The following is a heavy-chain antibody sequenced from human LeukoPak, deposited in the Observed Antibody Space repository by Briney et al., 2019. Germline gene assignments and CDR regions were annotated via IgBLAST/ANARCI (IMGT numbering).Heavy chain of an antibody. V-gene: IGHV4-39*01. J-gene: IGHJ4*02. CDR3: ARQGLWRYASY. D-gene: IGHD3-16*01. Sequence: SETLSLTCTVSGGSICSRDFYWGWIRQPPGRGLEWIGGIYYSGSTYYNPSLKSRVTISVDTSKNQFSLKLRSVTAADTALYYCARQGLWRYASYWGQGSLVTVSS. CDR2: IYYSGST. CDR1: GGSICSRDFY.